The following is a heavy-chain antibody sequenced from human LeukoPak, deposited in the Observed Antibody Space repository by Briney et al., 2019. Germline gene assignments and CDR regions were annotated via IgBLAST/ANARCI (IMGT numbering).Heavy chain of an antibody. Sequence: GGSLRLSCVASGFTFSNFDMHWVRQAPGKGLEWVALIWYDESTKYYGDSVRGRFTISRDNSKNTLNLQMNSLRAEDTAVYYCARIRAPSSFGQRESDYWGQGTLVTVSS. CDR2: IWYDESTK. V-gene: IGHV3-33*01. CDR3: ARIRAPSSFGQRESDY. D-gene: IGHD3-3*02. J-gene: IGHJ4*02. CDR1: GFTFSNFD.